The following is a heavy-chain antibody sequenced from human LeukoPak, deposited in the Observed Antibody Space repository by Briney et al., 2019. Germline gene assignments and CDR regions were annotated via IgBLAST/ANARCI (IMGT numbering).Heavy chain of an antibody. Sequence: PSETLSLTCIVSGASISSSYWRWVRQPPGKGLEWIGFIYYNGNTNSNPSLKSRVTISADTSKNQFSLKLSSVTAADTAVYYCVRGNYDNRGYSNAFDIWGQGAMVTVSS. J-gene: IGHJ3*02. D-gene: IGHD2-15*01. CDR2: IYYNGNT. CDR1: GASISSSY. CDR3: VRGNYDNRGYSNAFDI. V-gene: IGHV4-59*01.